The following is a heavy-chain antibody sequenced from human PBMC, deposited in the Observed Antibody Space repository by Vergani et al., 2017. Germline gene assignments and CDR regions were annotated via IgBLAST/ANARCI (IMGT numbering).Heavy chain of an antibody. V-gene: IGHV1-24*01. CDR1: GYTLTELS. J-gene: IGHJ2*01. CDR2: FDPEDGET. D-gene: IGHD2-21*02. CDR3: ATGLIVVVTPSILDWYFDL. Sequence: QVQLVQSGAEVKKPGASVKVSCKVSGYTLTELSMHWVRQAPGKGLEWMGGFDPEDGETIYAQKFQDRVTMTEDTSTDTAYIELSSLRSEDTAVYYCATGLIVVVTPSILDWYFDLWGRGTLVTVSS.